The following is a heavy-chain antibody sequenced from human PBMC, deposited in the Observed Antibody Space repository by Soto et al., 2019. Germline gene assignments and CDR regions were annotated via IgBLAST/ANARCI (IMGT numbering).Heavy chain of an antibody. D-gene: IGHD3-10*01. V-gene: IGHV3-33*01. Sequence: PGGSLRLSCAASGFTFSSYGMHWVRQAPGKGLEWVAVIWYDGSNKYYADSVKGRFTISRDNSKNTLYLQMNSLRAEDTAVYYCARDPYYGSGSYYTFDYWGQGTLVTVSS. CDR1: GFTFSSYG. J-gene: IGHJ4*02. CDR3: ARDPYYGSGSYYTFDY. CDR2: IWYDGSNK.